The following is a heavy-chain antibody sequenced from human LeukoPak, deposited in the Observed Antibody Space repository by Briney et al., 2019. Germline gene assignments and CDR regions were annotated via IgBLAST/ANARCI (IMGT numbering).Heavy chain of an antibody. CDR1: GFTVSSNY. CDR2: IYSGGST. V-gene: IGHV3-53*01. D-gene: IGHD4-17*01. J-gene: IGHJ3*02. Sequence: GGSLRLSCAASGFTVSSNYMSWVRQAPGKGLEWVSVIYSGGSTYYADSVKGRFTISRDNSKNTLYLQMNSLRAEDTAVYYCARPDYGDYGVDAFDIWGQGTMVTVSP. CDR3: ARPDYGDYGVDAFDI.